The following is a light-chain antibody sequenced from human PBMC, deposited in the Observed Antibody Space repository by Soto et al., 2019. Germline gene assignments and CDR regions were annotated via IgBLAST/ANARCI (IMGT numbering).Light chain of an antibody. CDR3: QQLNSYPIT. Sequence: DIQLTQSPSFLSASVGDRVTITCRASQGISSYLAWYEQKPGKAPKPLIYVASTLKSGVPSRFSGSGSGTEFTLTISSLQPEDFATYYCQQLNSYPITGGQGTRMEIK. CDR1: QGISSY. J-gene: IGKJ5*01. CDR2: VAS. V-gene: IGKV1-9*01.